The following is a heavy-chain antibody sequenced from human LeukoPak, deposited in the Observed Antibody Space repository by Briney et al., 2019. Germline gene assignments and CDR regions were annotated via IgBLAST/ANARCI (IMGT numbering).Heavy chain of an antibody. J-gene: IGHJ4*02. V-gene: IGHV3-64D*09. CDR1: GFTFSNYA. Sequence: PGGSLRLSCSASGFTFSNYAIHWVRQAPGKGLEYVSTISSQGSNTYYSDSVKGRFTISRDNSKNTLYLQMTSLRAEDTAVYYCVKDLEPVADHFDFWGQGTLVTVSS. D-gene: IGHD6-19*01. CDR3: VKDLEPVADHFDF. CDR2: ISSQGSNT.